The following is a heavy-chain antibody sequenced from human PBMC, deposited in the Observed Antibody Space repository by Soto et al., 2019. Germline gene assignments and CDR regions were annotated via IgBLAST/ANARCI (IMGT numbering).Heavy chain of an antibody. CDR3: AKSRGGGSSPPPNR. Sequence: QVQLVESGGGVVQPGRSLRLSCAASGFTFSSYGMHWVRQAPGKGLEWVAVISYDGSNKYYADSVKGRFTISRDNSKNTVYLQMNSLRAEDTAVYYCAKSRGGGSSPPPNRWGQGTLATVSS. V-gene: IGHV3-30*18. CDR2: ISYDGSNK. J-gene: IGHJ5*02. D-gene: IGHD2-15*01. CDR1: GFTFSSYG.